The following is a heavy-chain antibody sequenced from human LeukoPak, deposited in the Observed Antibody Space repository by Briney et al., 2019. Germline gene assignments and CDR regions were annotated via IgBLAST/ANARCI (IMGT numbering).Heavy chain of an antibody. J-gene: IGHJ4*02. CDR2: INPSGGST. D-gene: IGHD2-15*01. Sequence: ASVKVSCKASGYTFTSYAISWVRQAPGQGPEWTGIINPSGGSTSYAQKFQGRVTMTRDMSTSTVYMELSSLRSEDTAVYYCAREAPGYCSGGSCYSQRFFDYWGQGTLVSVSS. CDR1: GYTFTSYA. CDR3: AREAPGYCSGGSCYSQRFFDY. V-gene: IGHV1-46*01.